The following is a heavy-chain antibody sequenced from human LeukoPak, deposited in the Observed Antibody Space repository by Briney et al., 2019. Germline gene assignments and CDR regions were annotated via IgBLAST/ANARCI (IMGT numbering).Heavy chain of an antibody. J-gene: IGHJ4*02. V-gene: IGHV1-2*02. CDR1: VYIFTGYY. CDR3: ARVFRPMTFFDY. Sequence: GASVKVSCKASVYIFTGYYIHWVRQAPGQGLEWMGWINPNSGGTNYAQKFQGRVTMTRDTSISTAYMELSRLRSDDTAVYYCARVFRPMTFFDYWGQGTLVTVSS. CDR2: INPNSGGT.